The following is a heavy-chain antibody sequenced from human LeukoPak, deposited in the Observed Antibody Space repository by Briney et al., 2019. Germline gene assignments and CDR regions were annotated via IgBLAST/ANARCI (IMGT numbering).Heavy chain of an antibody. D-gene: IGHD3-22*01. CDR1: GFTFSSYA. CDR3: AKSAYYDASGYYREYYFDY. V-gene: IGHV3-23*01. Sequence: QPGGSLRLSCAASGFTFSSYAMSWVRQAPGKGLEWVSSISGSGGSTHYADSVKDRFTISRDKTKNTLYMEMNSLRAEDTAVYYCAKSAYYDASGYYREYYFDYWGQGTLVTVSS. CDR2: ISGSGGST. J-gene: IGHJ4*02.